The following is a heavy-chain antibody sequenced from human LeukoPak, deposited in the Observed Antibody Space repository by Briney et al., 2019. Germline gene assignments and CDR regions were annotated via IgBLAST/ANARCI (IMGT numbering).Heavy chain of an antibody. Sequence: PGGSLRLSCAASGFTFSNYAMIWVRQAPGKGLEWVSSISSSSNYIFYADSVKGRFTNSRDNTKNSLYLQMNSLRAEDTAVYYCASGHYDYVWGSISPTNYFDYWGQGTLVTVSS. CDR1: GFTFSNYA. V-gene: IGHV3-21*01. D-gene: IGHD3-16*01. CDR3: ASGHYDYVWGSISPTNYFDY. CDR2: ISSSSNYI. J-gene: IGHJ4*02.